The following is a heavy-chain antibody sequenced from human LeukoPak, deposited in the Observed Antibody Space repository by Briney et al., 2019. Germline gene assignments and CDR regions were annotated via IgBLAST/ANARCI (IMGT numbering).Heavy chain of an antibody. Sequence: TGGSLRLSCAASGFTFSSYVMAYVRHSPGKGLEWVSALTGDGSDTYYPDSVKGRFIISRDDSKNTLYLEMNSLRADDTAVYYRAKASSSTWPYYFDSWGQGTLVTVSS. CDR2: LTGDGSDT. J-gene: IGHJ4*02. CDR3: AKASSSTWPYYFDS. CDR1: GFTFSSYV. D-gene: IGHD6-13*01. V-gene: IGHV3-23*01.